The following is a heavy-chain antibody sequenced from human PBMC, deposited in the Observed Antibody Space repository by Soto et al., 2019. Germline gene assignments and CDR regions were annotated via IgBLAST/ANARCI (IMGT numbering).Heavy chain of an antibody. CDR1: GYTFTHYY. CDR2: INPNGGIR. CDR3: ATSVNSAMAFDY. J-gene: IGHJ4*02. Sequence: QVQLVQSGAEVKKPGASVRVSCKASGYTFTHYYIHWVRQAPGQGLEWMGIINPNGGIRTYAQKSRAGFSMTRDTSTSTVYLELSSLRAEDSAVYYCATSVNSAMAFDYWGQGTLVTVSS. V-gene: IGHV1-46*03. D-gene: IGHD5-18*01.